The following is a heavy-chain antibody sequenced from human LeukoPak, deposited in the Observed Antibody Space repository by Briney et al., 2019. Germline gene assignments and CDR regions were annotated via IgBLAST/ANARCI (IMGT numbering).Heavy chain of an antibody. CDR3: AKDGGIVVVPAVMGFDY. CDR2: FDPEDGET. D-gene: IGHD2-2*01. V-gene: IGHV1-24*01. CDR1: GYTFTSYY. Sequence: ASVKVSCKASGYTFTSYYMHWVRQAPGKGLEWMGGFDPEDGETIYAQKFQGRVTMTEDTSTDTAYMELSSLRSEDTAVYYCAKDGGIVVVPAVMGFDYWGQGTLVTVSS. J-gene: IGHJ4*02.